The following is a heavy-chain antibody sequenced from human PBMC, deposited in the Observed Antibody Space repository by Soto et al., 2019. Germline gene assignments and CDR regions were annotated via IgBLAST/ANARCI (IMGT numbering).Heavy chain of an antibody. Sequence: QVQLQESDPGLVKPSETLSLTCTVSGGSISSYYWSWIRQPPGKGLEWIGYIYYSGSTNYNPSLKSRVTISVYTSKNQFSLTLSSMTAADTAGYCCARRCGGVFDSWGQGTMVTVSS. D-gene: IGHD2-21*01. CDR1: GGSISSYY. CDR2: IYYSGST. V-gene: IGHV4-59*08. CDR3: ARRCGGVFDS. J-gene: IGHJ3*02.